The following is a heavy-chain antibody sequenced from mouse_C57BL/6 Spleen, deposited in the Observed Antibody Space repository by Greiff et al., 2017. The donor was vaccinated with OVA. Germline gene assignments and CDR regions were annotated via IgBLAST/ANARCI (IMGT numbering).Heavy chain of an antibody. Sequence: EVQLQQSGPGMVKPSQSLSLTCTVTGYSITSGYDWHWIRHFPGNKLEWMGYISYSGSTNYNPSLKSRISITHDTSKNHFFLKLNSVTTEDTATYYCARGWSYAMDYWGQGTSVTVSS. CDR3: ARGWSYAMDY. CDR2: ISYSGST. J-gene: IGHJ4*01. CDR1: GYSITSGYD. V-gene: IGHV3-1*01.